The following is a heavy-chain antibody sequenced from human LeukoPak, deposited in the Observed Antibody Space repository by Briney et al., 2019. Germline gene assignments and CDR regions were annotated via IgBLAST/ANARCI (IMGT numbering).Heavy chain of an antibody. D-gene: IGHD2-2*01. CDR3: ARLDLYQLLGDDGFDI. CDR1: GGSISSSSYY. Sequence: SETLSLTCTVSGGSISSSSYYWGWIRQPPGKGLERIGSIYYSGSTYYNPSLKSRVTISVDTSKNQFSLKLSSVTAADTAVYYCARLDLYQLLGDDGFDIWGQGTMVTVSS. CDR2: IYYSGST. V-gene: IGHV4-39*01. J-gene: IGHJ3*02.